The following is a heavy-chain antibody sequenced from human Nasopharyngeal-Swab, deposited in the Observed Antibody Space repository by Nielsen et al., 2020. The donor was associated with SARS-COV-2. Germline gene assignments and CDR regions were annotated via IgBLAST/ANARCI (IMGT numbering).Heavy chain of an antibody. V-gene: IGHV3-23*01. CDR1: GFTFSSYA. D-gene: IGHD3-22*01. CDR3: AKDYYDSSGYHPDAFDI. Sequence: GGSLRLSCAAPGFTFSSYAMGWVRQAPGKGLEWVSAISGSGGSTYYADSVKGRFTISRDNSKNTLYLQMNSLRAEDTAVYYCAKDYYDSSGYHPDAFDIWGQGTMVTVSS. J-gene: IGHJ3*02. CDR2: ISGSGGST.